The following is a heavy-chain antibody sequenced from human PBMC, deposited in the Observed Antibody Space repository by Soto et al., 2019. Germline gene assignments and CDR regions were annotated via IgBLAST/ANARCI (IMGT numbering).Heavy chain of an antibody. V-gene: IGHV3-33*03. CDR1: GFSFTGHG. CDR2: IYYDGSDG. CDR3: ALDSGTTDCSMCPVPGTYLDY. D-gene: IGHD2-2*01. Sequence: QVQLVESGGGVVKPGRSLRLSCAASGFSFTGHGMHWVRQAPGKGLEWVALIYYDGSDGYYADSVKGRFSISRYNSKKKVYMQTKSLRTEDTAVEYWALDSGTTDCSMCPVPGTYLDYCGQGTLVPVS. J-gene: IGHJ4*02.